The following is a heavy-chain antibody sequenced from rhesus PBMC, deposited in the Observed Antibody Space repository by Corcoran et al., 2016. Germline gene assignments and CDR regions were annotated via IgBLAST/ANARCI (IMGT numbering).Heavy chain of an antibody. CDR1: GGSISSSY. J-gene: IGHJ4*01. D-gene: IGHD4-29*01. CDR3: ASGGVAAPFDY. V-gene: IGHV4-169*02. CDR2: IYGSGSST. Sequence: QLQLQESGPGLVKPSETLSVTCAVSGGSISSSYWSWIRQAPGKGLEWIGYIYGSGSSTNYNPSLKSLVTLSVDTSKDQLARKLCSVTAADTAVYYCASGGVAAPFDYWGQGVLVTVSS.